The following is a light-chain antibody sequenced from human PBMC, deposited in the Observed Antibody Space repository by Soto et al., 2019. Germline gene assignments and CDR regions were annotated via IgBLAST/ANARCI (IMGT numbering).Light chain of an antibody. Sequence: QSVLTQPPSASGSPGQTVTISCTGTSSDVGGYHYVSWYQHHPGKAPKLLISEVSKRPSGVPDRFSGSKSGNTASLTVSGLQAEDEADYCCSSYTTSSPLYVFGTGTKVTVL. CDR2: EVS. V-gene: IGLV2-8*01. CDR3: SSYTTSSPLYV. CDR1: SSDVGGYHY. J-gene: IGLJ1*01.